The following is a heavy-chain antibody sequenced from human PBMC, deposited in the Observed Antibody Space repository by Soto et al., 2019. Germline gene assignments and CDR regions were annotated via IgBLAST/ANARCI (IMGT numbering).Heavy chain of an antibody. V-gene: IGHV4-30-2*01. CDR2: VSHSGTA. CDR3: ARIHWTQSSLDY. Sequence: ASETLSLTCAVSGGSIDSGAYSLSWIRQPPGKGLEWIGYVSHSGTAYSIPSLNGRLTLSVDSSQTQFSLKLTSVTVADSAVYYCARIHWTQSSLDYWGRGILVTVSS. D-gene: IGHD6-19*01. CDR1: GGSIDSGAYS. J-gene: IGHJ4*02.